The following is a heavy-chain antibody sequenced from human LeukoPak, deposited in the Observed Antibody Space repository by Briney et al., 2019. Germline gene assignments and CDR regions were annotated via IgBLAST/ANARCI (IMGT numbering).Heavy chain of an antibody. CDR3: AKSGSSSWFLDY. CDR2: ISSSSSYI. CDR1: GFTFSSYS. Sequence: PGGSLRLSCAASGFTFSSYSMNWVRQAPGKGLEWVSSISSSSSYIYYADSVKGRFTISRDNAKNSLYLQMNSLRAEDTAVYYCAKSGSSSWFLDYWGQGTLVTVSS. V-gene: IGHV3-21*01. J-gene: IGHJ4*02. D-gene: IGHD6-13*01.